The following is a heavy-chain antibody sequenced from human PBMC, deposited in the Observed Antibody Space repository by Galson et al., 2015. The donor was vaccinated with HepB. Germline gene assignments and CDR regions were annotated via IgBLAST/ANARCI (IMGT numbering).Heavy chain of an antibody. V-gene: IGHV1-18*01. D-gene: IGHD2-15*01. CDR1: GYTSTSYG. CDR3: ARYCSGGSCFHLLIDY. J-gene: IGHJ4*02. CDR2: ISSYNGNT. Sequence: SVKVSCKASGYTSTSYGISWVRQAPGQGLEWMGWISSYNGNTNYAQNFQGRVTMTTDTSTSTAYMELRSLRSDDTAVYYCARYCSGGSCFHLLIDYWGQGTLITVSS.